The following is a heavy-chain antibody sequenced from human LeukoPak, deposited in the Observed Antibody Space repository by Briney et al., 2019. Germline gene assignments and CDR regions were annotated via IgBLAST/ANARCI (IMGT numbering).Heavy chain of an antibody. Sequence: GGSLRLSCAASGFTFSSYGMHWVRQAPGKGLEWVAVIWYDGSNKYYADSVKGRFTISRDNSKNTLYLQMNSLRAEDTAVYYCARDSPPFTTEYSSLHYWGQGTLVTVSS. J-gene: IGHJ4*02. CDR1: GFTFSSYG. D-gene: IGHD6-13*01. CDR2: IWYDGSNK. V-gene: IGHV3-33*01. CDR3: ARDSPPFTTEYSSLHY.